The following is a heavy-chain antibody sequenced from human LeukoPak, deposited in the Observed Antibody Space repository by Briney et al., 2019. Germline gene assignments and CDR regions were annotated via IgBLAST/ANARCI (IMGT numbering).Heavy chain of an antibody. CDR2: ISGSGGST. V-gene: IGHV3-23*01. J-gene: IGHJ4*02. Sequence: GGSLRLSCAASGFTFSSYAMSWVRQAPGKELEWVSAISGSGGSTYYADSVKGQFTISRDNSKNTLYLQMNSLRAEDTAVYYCAKVQLWSFNFDYWGQGTLVTVSS. CDR3: AKVQLWSFNFDY. D-gene: IGHD5-18*01. CDR1: GFTFSSYA.